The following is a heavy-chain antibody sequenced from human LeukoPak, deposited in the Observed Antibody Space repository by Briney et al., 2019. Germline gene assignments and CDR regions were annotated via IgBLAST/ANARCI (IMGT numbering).Heavy chain of an antibody. J-gene: IGHJ4*02. CDR3: ASDPDAGTVDY. CDR2: IKQDGSEK. V-gene: IGHV3-7*05. D-gene: IGHD6-13*01. CDR1: GFTFSSYW. Sequence: PGGSLRLSCAASGFTFSSYWMSWVRQAPGKGLEWVANIKQDGSEKYYVDSVKGRFTISRDNAKNSLYLQMNSLRAEDTAVYYCASDPDAGTVDYWGQGTLVTVSS.